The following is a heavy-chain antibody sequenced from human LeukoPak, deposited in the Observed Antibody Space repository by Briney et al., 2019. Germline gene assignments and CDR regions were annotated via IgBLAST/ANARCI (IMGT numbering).Heavy chain of an antibody. CDR3: ARGPHDDATGYSFS. CDR2: ISSNSRTT. Sequence: QSGGSPRLSCAASGFTFGSYSMNWVRQAPGKGLEWISYISSNSRTTAYADSVRGRFTISRDNAKNSLSLQINRLRADDTGVYYCARGPHDDATGYSFSWGQGTQVTVSS. CDR1: GFTFGSYS. D-gene: IGHD3-9*01. V-gene: IGHV3-48*01. J-gene: IGHJ5*02.